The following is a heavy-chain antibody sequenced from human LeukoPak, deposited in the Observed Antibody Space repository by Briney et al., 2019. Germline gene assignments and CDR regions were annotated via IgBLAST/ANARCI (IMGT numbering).Heavy chain of an antibody. J-gene: IGHJ4*02. D-gene: IGHD6-13*01. V-gene: IGHV3-23*01. Sequence: GGSLRLSCAASGFTFTTYAMSWVRQAPGKGLEWVSAISGSGGSTHYADSVKGRLTISRDNSKTTLYLQMISLRGEDTAVYYCARDRQQLANFDFWGQGALVTVSS. CDR2: ISGSGGST. CDR3: ARDRQQLANFDF. CDR1: GFTFTTYA.